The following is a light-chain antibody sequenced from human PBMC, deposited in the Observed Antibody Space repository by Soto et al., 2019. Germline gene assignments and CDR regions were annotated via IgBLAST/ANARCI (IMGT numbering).Light chain of an antibody. J-gene: IGKJ5*01. CDR2: GAS. Sequence: EIVRTQSPATLSLSAGESVTLSSRASQSVSRKLAWYQPTPGQAPRLXXYGASTRANGIPVRFSGSGSGTELTLTISSLQPEDFAVYYCQQYNNWPPITFCQGTRLEIK. CDR3: QQYNNWPPIT. CDR1: QSVSRK. V-gene: IGKV3-15*01.